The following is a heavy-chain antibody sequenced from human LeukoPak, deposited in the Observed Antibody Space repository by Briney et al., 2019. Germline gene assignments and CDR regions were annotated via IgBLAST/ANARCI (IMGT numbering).Heavy chain of an antibody. V-gene: IGHV3-30-3*01. CDR2: ISTDGSKK. CDR3: ARSGGSTGYYWVDY. D-gene: IGHD3-22*01. CDR1: GFTLSSYA. J-gene: IGHJ4*02. Sequence: GGSLRLSCAASGFTLSSYAMHWVRQAPGKGLEWVAVISTDGSKKYYADSVKGRFTISRDNSKYTLDLQMNSVRDDEPAVYYRARSGGSTGYYWVDYWGQGSLVTVSS.